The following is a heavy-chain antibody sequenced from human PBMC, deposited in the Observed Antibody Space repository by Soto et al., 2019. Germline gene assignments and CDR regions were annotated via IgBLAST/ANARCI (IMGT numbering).Heavy chain of an antibody. Sequence: GESLKISCKGSGYSFTSYWIGWVRQMPGKGLEWMGIIYPGDSDTRYSPSFQGQVTISADKSISTAYLQWSSLKASDTAMYYCAISYIEAANWGGMDVWGQGTTVTVSS. V-gene: IGHV5-51*01. CDR2: IYPGDSDT. CDR1: GYSFTSYW. J-gene: IGHJ6*02. CDR3: AISYIEAANWGGMDV. D-gene: IGHD6-13*01.